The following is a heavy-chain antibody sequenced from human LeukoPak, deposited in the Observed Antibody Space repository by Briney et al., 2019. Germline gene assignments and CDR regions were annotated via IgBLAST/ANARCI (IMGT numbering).Heavy chain of an antibody. Sequence: GESLKLSCEGSGFTFSSYAIHWVRQAPGKGLEWVTIISYDGGNKYYADSVRGRFTISRDNSKNTLYLQMNSLGAEDTAVYYCARDPGPYGDYMDVWGKGTTVTVSS. V-gene: IGHV3-30*04. CDR1: GFTFSSYA. J-gene: IGHJ6*03. D-gene: IGHD1-1*01. CDR2: ISYDGGNK. CDR3: ARDPGPYGDYMDV.